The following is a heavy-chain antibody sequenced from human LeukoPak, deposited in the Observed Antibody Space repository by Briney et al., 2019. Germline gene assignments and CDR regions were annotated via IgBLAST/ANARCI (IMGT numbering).Heavy chain of an antibody. CDR1: GYTFTSYG. D-gene: IGHD2-15*01. J-gene: IGHJ4*02. CDR2: ISVYNGKT. V-gene: IGHV1-18*01. CDR3: ARDHVVVVAALIDY. Sequence: ASVKLSCTASGYTFTSYGFSWGRLAPGQGLGWMGWISVYNGKTNNENKLQGRVTMNTDTSTSTAYMRLRSLRSDDTAVYYCARDHVVVVAALIDYWGQGTLVTVSS.